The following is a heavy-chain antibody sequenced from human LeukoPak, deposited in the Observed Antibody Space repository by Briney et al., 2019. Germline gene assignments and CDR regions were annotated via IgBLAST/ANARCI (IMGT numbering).Heavy chain of an antibody. Sequence: GASVKVSCKASGGTFSSYAIYWVRQAPGQGLEWMGGIIPIFATANYAQKFQGRVTITADESTSTAYMELNSLRSEDTAVYYCASRGRQWLAYYFDYWGQGTLVTVSS. CDR1: GGTFSSYA. J-gene: IGHJ4*02. D-gene: IGHD6-19*01. CDR3: ASRGRQWLAYYFDY. CDR2: IIPIFATA. V-gene: IGHV1-69*13.